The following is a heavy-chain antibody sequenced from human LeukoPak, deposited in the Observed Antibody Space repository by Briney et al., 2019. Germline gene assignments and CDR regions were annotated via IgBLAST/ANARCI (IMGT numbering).Heavy chain of an antibody. Sequence: SVKVSCKASGGTFSSYAISWVRQAPGQGLEWMGGIITIFGTANYAQKFQGRVTITADESTSTAYMELSSLRSEDTAVYYCARHAVTTDYYYYMDVWGKGTTVTVSS. V-gene: IGHV1-69*13. CDR1: GGTFSSYA. CDR3: ARHAVTTDYYYYMDV. CDR2: IITIFGTA. D-gene: IGHD4-11*01. J-gene: IGHJ6*03.